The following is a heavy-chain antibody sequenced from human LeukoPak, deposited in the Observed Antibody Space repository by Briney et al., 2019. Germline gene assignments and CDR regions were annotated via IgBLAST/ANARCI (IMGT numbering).Heavy chain of an antibody. CDR2: IIPIFGTT. V-gene: IGHV1-69*06. D-gene: IGHD1-26*01. CDR3: ARDYGRVGATGAFDI. J-gene: IGHJ3*02. CDR1: GGTFSSYA. Sequence: ASVKVSCKASGGTFSSYAISWVRQAPGQGLEWMGGIIPIFGTTNYAQKFQGRVTITADKSTSTAYMELSSLRPEDTAVYYCARDYGRVGATGAFDIWGQGTMVTVSS.